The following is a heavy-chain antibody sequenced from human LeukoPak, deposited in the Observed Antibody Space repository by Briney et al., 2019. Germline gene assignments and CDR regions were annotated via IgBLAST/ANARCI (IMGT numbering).Heavy chain of an antibody. CDR1: GYSFTTYG. D-gene: IGHD3/OR15-3a*01. V-gene: IGHV1-8*01. J-gene: IGHJ6*03. CDR2: MNPNSGNT. CDR3: ARALSWTSESYYYMDV. Sequence: GASVKVSCKASGYSFTTYGINWVRQAAGQGLEWMGWMNPNSGNTGYAQRFQGRVTMTKNTSITTAYMELSSLRSEDTAVYFCARALSWTSESYYYMDVWGKGTTVTVSS.